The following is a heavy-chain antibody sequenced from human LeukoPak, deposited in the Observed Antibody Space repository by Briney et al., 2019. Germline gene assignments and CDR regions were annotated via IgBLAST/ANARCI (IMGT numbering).Heavy chain of an antibody. CDR1: GGSISSYY. CDR3: ARHGVVLRNFDY. Sequence: PSETLSLTCTVSGGSISSYYWSWIRQPPGKGLEWIGYIYYSGSTNYNPSLKSRVTISVDTSKNQFSLKLSSVTAADTAVYYCARHGVVLRNFDYWGQGTLVTVSS. CDR2: IYYSGST. D-gene: IGHD2/OR15-2a*01. V-gene: IGHV4-59*08. J-gene: IGHJ4*02.